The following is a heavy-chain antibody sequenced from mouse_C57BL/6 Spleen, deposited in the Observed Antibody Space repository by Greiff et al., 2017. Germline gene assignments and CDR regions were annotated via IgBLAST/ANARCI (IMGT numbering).Heavy chain of an antibody. Sequence: VQLQESGPELVKPGASVKISCKASGYAFSSSWMNWVKQRPGKGLEWIGRIYPGDGDTNYNGKFKGKATLTADKSSSTAYMPLSSLPSDDAAVCYCARDSYYYGSRDAMDYWGQGTSVTVSS. CDR1: GYAFSSSW. J-gene: IGHJ4*01. CDR2: IYPGDGDT. D-gene: IGHD1-1*01. CDR3: ARDSYYYGSRDAMDY. V-gene: IGHV1-82*01.